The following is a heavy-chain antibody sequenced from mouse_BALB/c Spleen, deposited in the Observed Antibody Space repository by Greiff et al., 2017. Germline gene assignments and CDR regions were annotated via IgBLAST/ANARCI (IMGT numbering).Heavy chain of an antibody. CDR3: AINYEFAY. V-gene: IGHV5-9-4*01. CDR2: ISSGGSYT. CDR1: GFTFSSYA. J-gene: IGHJ3*01. D-gene: IGHD2-1*01. Sequence: EVQVVESGGGLVKPGGSLKLSCAASGFTFSSYAMSWVRQSPEKRLEWVAEISSGGSYTYYPDTVTGRFTISRDNAKNTLYLEMSSLRSEDTAMYYCAINYEFAYWGQGTLVTVSA.